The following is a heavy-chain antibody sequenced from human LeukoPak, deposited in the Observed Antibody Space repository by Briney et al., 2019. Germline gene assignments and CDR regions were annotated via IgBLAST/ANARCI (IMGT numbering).Heavy chain of an antibody. CDR1: GFTFSRFW. CDR3: ARDGTYTDYDPDFDI. D-gene: IGHD5-12*01. Sequence: GGSLRLSCAASGFTFSRFWMSWVRQARGKGLEWVANIKQDGSEKYYVDSVKGRFTISRDNAKNSLYLQMNSLRAEDTAVFYCARDGTYTDYDPDFDIWGQGTLVTVSS. CDR2: IKQDGSEK. J-gene: IGHJ4*02. V-gene: IGHV3-7*04.